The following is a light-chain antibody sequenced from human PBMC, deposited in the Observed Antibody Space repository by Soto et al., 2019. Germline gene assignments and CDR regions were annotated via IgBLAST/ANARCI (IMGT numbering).Light chain of an antibody. CDR2: EDN. J-gene: IGLJ2*01. CDR3: QSYDSSNPVV. V-gene: IGLV6-57*04. CDR1: SGSIARNY. Sequence: NFLLTKPHSVSESPGKTVTISCTRSSGSIARNYVQWYQQRPGSAPTTLIYEDNQRPSGVPDRFSGSIDSSSNSASLTISGLKTEDEADYYCQSYDSSNPVVFGGGTKLTVL.